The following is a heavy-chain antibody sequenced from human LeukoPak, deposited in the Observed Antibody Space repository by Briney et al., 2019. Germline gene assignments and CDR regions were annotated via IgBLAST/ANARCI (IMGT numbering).Heavy chain of an antibody. J-gene: IGHJ4*02. Sequence: GGSLRLSCAASGFTFISYGMRWVRQAPGKGLEWVAIISYDGSNKYYADSVKGRFTISRDNSKNTLYLQMNSLRAEDTAVYYCARGRRHSSGGDCWYWGQGTLVTVSS. V-gene: IGHV3-30*03. D-gene: IGHD6-19*01. CDR1: GFTFISYG. CDR2: ISYDGSNK. CDR3: ARGRRHSSGGDCWY.